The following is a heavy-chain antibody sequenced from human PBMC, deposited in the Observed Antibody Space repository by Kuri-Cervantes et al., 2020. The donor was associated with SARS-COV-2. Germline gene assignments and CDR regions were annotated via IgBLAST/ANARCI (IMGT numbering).Heavy chain of an antibody. D-gene: IGHD3-10*01. CDR3: ARRSGSHFDY. CDR1: GYTFTSYW. V-gene: IGHV5-51*01. CDR2: IYPGDSDT. Sequence: KVSCKASGYTFTSYWIGWVRQMPGKGLEWMGIIYPGDSDTRYSPSFQGQVTISADKSISTAYLQWSSLKASDTAMYYCARRSGSHFDYWGQGTLVTVSS. J-gene: IGHJ4*02.